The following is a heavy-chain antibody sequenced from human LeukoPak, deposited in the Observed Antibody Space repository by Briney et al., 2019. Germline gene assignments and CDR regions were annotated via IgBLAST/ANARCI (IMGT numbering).Heavy chain of an antibody. Sequence: GGSLRLSCAASGFTFSDYWMTWVRQVPGKGLEWVANVGRDGSEKNYVDSVEGRFTVSRDNAKKSLDLEMNSLRVEDTALYYCAKVGTWELQRVFENWGQGTLVTVSS. J-gene: IGHJ4*02. CDR1: GFTFSDYW. D-gene: IGHD1-26*01. V-gene: IGHV3-7*01. CDR3: AKVGTWELQRVFEN. CDR2: VGRDGSEK.